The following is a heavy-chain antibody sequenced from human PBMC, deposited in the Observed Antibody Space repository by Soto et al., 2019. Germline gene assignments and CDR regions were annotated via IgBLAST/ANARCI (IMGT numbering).Heavy chain of an antibody. V-gene: IGHV4-31*03. CDR1: GGSISSGGYY. CDR2: IYYSGST. CDR3: ARFWRGPAAIYYYYGMDV. Sequence: QVQLQESGPGLVKPSQTLSLTCTVSGGSISSGGYYWSWIRQHPGKGLEWIGYIYYSGSTYYNPSLKSRVTLSVDTSKNQFSLKLSSVTAADKAVYYCARFWRGPAAIYYYYGMDVWGQGTTVTVSS. J-gene: IGHJ6*02. D-gene: IGHD2-2*01.